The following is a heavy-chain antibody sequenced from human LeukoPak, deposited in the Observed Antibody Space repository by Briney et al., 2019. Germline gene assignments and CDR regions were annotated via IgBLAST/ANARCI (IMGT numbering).Heavy chain of an antibody. CDR3: ARRDRSSWYSAKDY. J-gene: IGHJ4*02. CDR2: ISYDGSNK. Sequence: GGSLRLSCAASGFTFSSYAMHWVRQAPGKGLEWVAVISYDGSNKYYADSVKGRFTISRDNSKNTLYLQMNSLRSDDTAVYYCARRDRSSWYSAKDYWGQGTLVTVSS. CDR1: GFTFSSYA. V-gene: IGHV3-30-3*01. D-gene: IGHD6-13*01.